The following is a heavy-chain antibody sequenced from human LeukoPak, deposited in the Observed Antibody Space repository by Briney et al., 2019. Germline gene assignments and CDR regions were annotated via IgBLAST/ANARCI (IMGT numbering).Heavy chain of an antibody. CDR3: ARADGGSRWPYYYYYGMDV. V-gene: IGHV4-59*01. Sequence: SETLSLTCTVSGGSISSYYWSWIRQPPGKGLEWIGYIYYSGSTNYNPSLKSRVTISVDTSKNQFSLKLSSVTAADTAVYYCARADGGSRWPYYYYYGMDVWGQGTTVTVSS. D-gene: IGHD1-26*01. CDR2: IYYSGST. J-gene: IGHJ6*02. CDR1: GGSISSYY.